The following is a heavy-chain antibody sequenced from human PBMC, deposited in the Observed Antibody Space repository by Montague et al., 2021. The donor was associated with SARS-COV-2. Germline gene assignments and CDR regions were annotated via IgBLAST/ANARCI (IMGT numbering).Heavy chain of an antibody. CDR1: GGSISSSSYY. D-gene: IGHD5-12*01. Sequence: SETLSLTSTVSGGSISSSSYYWGWIRQPPGKGLEWIGSIYYSGSTYYNPSLKSRVTISVDTSKNQFSLKLSSVTAADTAVYYCARRGRKLLPVATTIGGFDIWGQGTMVTVSS. CDR2: IYYSGST. V-gene: IGHV4-39*01. J-gene: IGHJ3*02. CDR3: ARRGRKLLPVATTIGGFDI.